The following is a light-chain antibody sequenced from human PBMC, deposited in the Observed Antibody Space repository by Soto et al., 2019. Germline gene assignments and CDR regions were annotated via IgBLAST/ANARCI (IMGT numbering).Light chain of an antibody. J-gene: IGKJ5*01. CDR3: QKYSGVPVT. CDR2: SAS. V-gene: IGKV1-27*01. Sequence: IQMTQSPSSLSASVGDRVTITCRASQDINKYLAWYQQRPGTVLKLLIYSASTLKSGVPSRFSGSRSGTDFTLTISSLQPEDVATYYCQKYSGVPVTFGQGTRLEIK. CDR1: QDINKY.